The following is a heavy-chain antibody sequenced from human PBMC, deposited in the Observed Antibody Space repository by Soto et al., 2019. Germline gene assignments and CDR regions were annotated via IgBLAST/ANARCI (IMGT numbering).Heavy chain of an antibody. CDR1: GGTFSSYA. D-gene: IGHD6-19*01. V-gene: IGHV1-69*01. CDR3: ASHSGGYIAVAAPPDDY. J-gene: IGHJ4*02. Sequence: QVQLVQSGAEVKKPGSSVKVSCKASGGTFSSYAISWVRQAPGQGLEWMGGIIPIFGTANYAQKFQGRVTITADESRSTAYLELSSLRSEDTAVYYCASHSGGYIAVAAPPDDYWGQGTLVTVSS. CDR2: IIPIFGTA.